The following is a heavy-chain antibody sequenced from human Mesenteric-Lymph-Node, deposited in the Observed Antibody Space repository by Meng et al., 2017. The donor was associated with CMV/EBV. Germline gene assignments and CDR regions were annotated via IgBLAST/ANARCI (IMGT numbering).Heavy chain of an antibody. J-gene: IGHJ4*02. CDR2: IDSDGTMT. CDR1: GFNFNMYW. Sequence: GESLKISCAASGFNFNMYWMHWVRQAPGKGLVWVSSIDSDGTMTRYRDSVKGRFTISRDNAKNTLYLQMNSLRGEDTAMYYCVRDYVGTTTFDFWGQGTLVTVSS. CDR3: VRDYVGTTTFDF. V-gene: IGHV3-74*01. D-gene: IGHD1-1*01.